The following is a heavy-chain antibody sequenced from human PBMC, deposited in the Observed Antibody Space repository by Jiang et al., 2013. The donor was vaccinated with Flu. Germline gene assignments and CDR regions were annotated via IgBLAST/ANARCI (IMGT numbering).Heavy chain of an antibody. Sequence: TCTVSGGSISSYYWSWIRQPPGKGLEWIGYIYYSGSTNYNPSLKSRVTISVDTSKNQFSLKLSSVTAADTAVYYCARDEGGSGSAFKYWGQGTLVTVSS. D-gene: IGHD2-15*01. CDR1: GGSISSYY. J-gene: IGHJ4*02. CDR2: IYYSGST. CDR3: ARDEGGSGSAFKY. V-gene: IGHV4-59*01.